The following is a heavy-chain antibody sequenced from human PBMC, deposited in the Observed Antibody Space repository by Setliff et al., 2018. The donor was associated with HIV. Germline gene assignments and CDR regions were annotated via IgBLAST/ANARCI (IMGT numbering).Heavy chain of an antibody. Sequence: PGGSLRLSCAASGITVNNAWLSWVRQGPGKGLEWVGRIKSRTDGGTTDYAAPVKGRFTISRDDSKNTIYLEMNSLETEDTAVYYCTTDKGIEYSSSWYGTYYYYYYMDVWGKGTTVTVSS. CDR3: TTDKGIEYSSSWYGTYYYYYYMDV. CDR2: IKSRTDGGTT. J-gene: IGHJ6*03. V-gene: IGHV3-15*01. CDR1: GITVNNAW. D-gene: IGHD6-13*01.